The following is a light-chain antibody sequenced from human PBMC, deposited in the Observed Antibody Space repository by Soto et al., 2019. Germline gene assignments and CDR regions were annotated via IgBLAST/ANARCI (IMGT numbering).Light chain of an antibody. J-gene: IGKJ4*01. CDR3: HQYGTSPLT. CDR2: GAS. CDR1: QTISGTS. Sequence: EIVLTQSPATLSLSPGERATLSCRASQTISGTSLALYQQKPGQAPRLLIYGASSRATGIPDRFTGSGSATDFTLTISRLEPEDFGIYYCHQYGTSPLTFGGGTKVDIK. V-gene: IGKV3-20*01.